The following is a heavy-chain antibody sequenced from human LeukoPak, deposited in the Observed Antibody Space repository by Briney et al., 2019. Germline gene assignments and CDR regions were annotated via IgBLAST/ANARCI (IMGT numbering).Heavy chain of an antibody. V-gene: IGHV4-34*01. CDR1: GGSFSSYY. J-gene: IGHJ4*02. CDR3: ARGRRIAAADSYYFDY. D-gene: IGHD6-13*01. Sequence: PSETLSLTCAVYGGSFSSYYWSWIRQPPGKGLEWIGEINHSGSTNYNPSLKSRVTISVDTSKNQFSLKLSSVTAADTAVYYCARGRRIAAADSYYFDYWGQGTLVTVSS. CDR2: INHSGST.